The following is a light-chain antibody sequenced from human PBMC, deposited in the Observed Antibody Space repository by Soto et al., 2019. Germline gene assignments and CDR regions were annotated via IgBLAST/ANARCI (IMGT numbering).Light chain of an antibody. Sequence: DIQMTQSPSTLSASVGDRVTITCRASQSISSWLAWYQQKPGKAPKLLIYKASSLESGVPSRFSGSGSGTEFTLTISSLHPDYFATYYCQQSNSYSRTFGQGTKVEIK. CDR1: QSISSW. V-gene: IGKV1-5*03. CDR3: QQSNSYSRT. J-gene: IGKJ1*01. CDR2: KAS.